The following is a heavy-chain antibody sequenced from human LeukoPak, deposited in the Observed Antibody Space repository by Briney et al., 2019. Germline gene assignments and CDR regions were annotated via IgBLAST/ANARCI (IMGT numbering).Heavy chain of an antibody. CDR1: GFTMSIYA. Sequence: GGSLRLSCADSGFTMSIYAMSWVRQAQGKGLEWVSGISGSDGSTYYADSVKGRFTISRDSSKNTLYLQMNSLRAEDTALYYCAKDVVATITSGGYFFDCWGQGTLVTVSS. V-gene: IGHV3-23*01. J-gene: IGHJ4*02. D-gene: IGHD5-12*01. CDR2: ISGSDGST. CDR3: AKDVVATITSGGYFFDC.